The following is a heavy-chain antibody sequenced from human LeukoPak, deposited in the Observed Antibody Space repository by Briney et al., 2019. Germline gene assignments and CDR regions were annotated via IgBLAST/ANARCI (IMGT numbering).Heavy chain of an antibody. J-gene: IGHJ6*03. CDR3: ARGGYYYYYMDV. CDR2: IKQDGSER. V-gene: IGHV3-7*01. CDR1: GFTFSSYC. Sequence: PGGSLRLSCAASGFTFSSYCMSWVRQAPGKGLEWVANIKQDGSERYYVDSVKGRFTISRDNAKNSLYLQMNSLRAEDTAVYYCARGGYYYYYMDVWGKGTTVTVSS.